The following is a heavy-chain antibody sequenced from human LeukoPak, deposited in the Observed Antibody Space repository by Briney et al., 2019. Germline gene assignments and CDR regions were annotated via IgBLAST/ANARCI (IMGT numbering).Heavy chain of an antibody. J-gene: IGHJ4*02. Sequence: PSETLSLTCTVSGGSISSGGYYWSWIRQHPGKGLEWIGYIYYSGSTYYNPSLKSRVTISVDTSKNQFSLKLSSVTAADTAVYYCARGFGDSSGYYPDYWGQGTLVTVSS. V-gene: IGHV4-31*03. CDR3: ARGFGDSSGYYPDY. CDR1: GGSISSGGYY. CDR2: IYYSGST. D-gene: IGHD3-22*01.